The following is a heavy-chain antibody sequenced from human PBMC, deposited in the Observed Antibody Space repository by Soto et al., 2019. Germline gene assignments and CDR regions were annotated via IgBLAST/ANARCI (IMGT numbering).Heavy chain of an antibody. CDR1: GYSYTNYW. CDR2: IYPGDSDT. CDR3: ARAGGLRAATPRGDY. Sequence: GESLKISCKASGYSYTNYWIGWVRQMPGKGLEWMGTIYPGDSDTTYSPSFQGQVTISADKSISTAYLKWSSLKASDTSMYYCARAGGLRAATPRGDYWGQGTLVTVSS. V-gene: IGHV5-51*01. D-gene: IGHD2-15*01. J-gene: IGHJ4*02.